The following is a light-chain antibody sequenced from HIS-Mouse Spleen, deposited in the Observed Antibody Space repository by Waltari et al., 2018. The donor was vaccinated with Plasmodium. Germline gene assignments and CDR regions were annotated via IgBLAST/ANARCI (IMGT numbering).Light chain of an antibody. J-gene: IGLJ3*02. CDR3: YSAADNNRV. Sequence: SYELTQPSSVSVSPGQTARITCSGDVLAKKYARWFQQKPGQAPVLGIYKDRERPSGIPERFSGSSSGTTVTLTISGAQVEDEADYYCYSAADNNRVFGGGTKLTVL. V-gene: IGLV3-27*01. CDR2: KDR. CDR1: VLAKKY.